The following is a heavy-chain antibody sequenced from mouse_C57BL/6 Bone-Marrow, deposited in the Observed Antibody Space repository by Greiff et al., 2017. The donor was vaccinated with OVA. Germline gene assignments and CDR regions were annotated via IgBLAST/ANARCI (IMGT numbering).Heavy chain of an antibody. J-gene: IGHJ3*01. CDR1: GYAFTNYL. V-gene: IGHV1-54*01. CDR2: INPGSGGT. CDR3: AREDYYGSSWFAY. D-gene: IGHD1-1*01. Sequence: QVQLQQSGAELVRPGTSVKVSCKASGYAFTNYLIEWVKQRPGQGLEWIGVINPGSGGTNYNEKFKGKATLTADQSSSTAYMQLSSLTSEDSAVYFCAREDYYGSSWFAYWGQGTLVTVSA.